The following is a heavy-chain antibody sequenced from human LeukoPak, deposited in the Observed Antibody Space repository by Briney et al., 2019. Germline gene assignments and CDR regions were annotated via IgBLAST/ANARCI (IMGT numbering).Heavy chain of an antibody. CDR3: ARGGIAAASDWFDP. CDR1: GGPISSSYYY. J-gene: IGHJ5*02. CDR2: IYYSGST. Sequence: PSETLSLTCTVSGGPISSSYYYWGWIRQPPGKGLEWIGSIYYSGSTYYNPSLKSRVTISVDTSKNQFSLKLRSVTAADTAVYYCARGGIAAASDWFDPWGQGTLVTVSS. D-gene: IGHD6-13*01. V-gene: IGHV4-39*01.